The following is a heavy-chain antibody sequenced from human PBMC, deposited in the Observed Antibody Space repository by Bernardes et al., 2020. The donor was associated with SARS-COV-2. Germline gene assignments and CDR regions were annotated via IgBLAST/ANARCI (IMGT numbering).Heavy chain of an antibody. V-gene: IGHV3-23*01. CDR3: AKEPGIAVAGTGEYFDY. CDR2: ISGSGGST. CDR1: GFTFSSYA. Sequence: GGSLRLSCAASGFTFSSYAMSWVRQAPGKGLEWVSAISGSGGSTYYADSVKGRFTISRDNSKNTLYLQMNSLRAEDTAVYYCAKEPGIAVAGTGEYFDYWGQGTQVTVSS. J-gene: IGHJ4*02. D-gene: IGHD6-19*01.